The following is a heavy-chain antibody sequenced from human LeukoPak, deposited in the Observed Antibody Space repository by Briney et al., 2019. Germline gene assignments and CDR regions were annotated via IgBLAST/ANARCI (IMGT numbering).Heavy chain of an antibody. D-gene: IGHD5-18*01. V-gene: IGHV3-48*03. CDR1: GFTFSSYE. CDR3: AIASRGYSYGYKS. CDR2: ISSSGSTI. Sequence: GGTLRLSCAASGFTFSSYEMKWVRQAPGKGLEWVSYISSSGSTIYYAYPEKGRITISRDNDKNSLYLHMHRPRAEDAAFYSCAIASRGYSYGYKSWGERALVSVSS. J-gene: IGHJ5*02.